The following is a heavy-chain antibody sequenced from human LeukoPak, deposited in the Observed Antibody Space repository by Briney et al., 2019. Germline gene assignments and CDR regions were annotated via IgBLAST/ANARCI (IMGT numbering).Heavy chain of an antibody. D-gene: IGHD1-1*01. CDR1: GFTFSSYS. J-gene: IGHJ4*02. V-gene: IGHV3-48*01. Sequence: GGSLRLSCAASGFTFSSYSMNWVRQAPGKGLEWVSYISSSTIYYADSVKGRFTISRDNAKNSLYLQMNSLRAEDTAVYYCALERPNWPYYFDYWGQGTLVTVSS. CDR3: ALERPNWPYYFDY. CDR2: ISSSTI.